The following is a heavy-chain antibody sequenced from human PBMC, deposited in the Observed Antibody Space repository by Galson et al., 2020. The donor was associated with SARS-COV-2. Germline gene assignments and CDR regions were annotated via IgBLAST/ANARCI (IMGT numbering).Heavy chain of an antibody. D-gene: IGHD4-17*01. V-gene: IGHV4-59*01. CDR3: ARDYFGDYLDGFDI. Sequence: SETLSLTCTVSGGSMSRYYWTWIRQPPGKGLEWLGYILYGGSTEYNPSLKSRVTMSVDTSKNHFSLKLSSVTAADTAVYYCARDYFGDYLDGFDIWGQGTMVTVSS. J-gene: IGHJ3*02. CDR2: ILYGGST. CDR1: GGSMSRYY.